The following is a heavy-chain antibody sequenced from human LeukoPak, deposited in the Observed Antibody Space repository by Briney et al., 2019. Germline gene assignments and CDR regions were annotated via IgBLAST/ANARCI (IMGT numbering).Heavy chain of an antibody. CDR1: DESFSNYY. J-gene: IGHJ5*02. D-gene: IGHD3-9*01. CDR3: ARGARHYDILTGYYYRPSRNWFDP. Sequence: SETLSLTCAVYDESFSNYYWSWVRQSPGKGPEWIGEINHSGSPIYNPSLKSRLTISLDTSKNQFSLSLTSVTAADTAVYYCARGARHYDILTGYYYRPSRNWFDPWGQGTLVTVSS. V-gene: IGHV4-34*01. CDR2: INHSGSP.